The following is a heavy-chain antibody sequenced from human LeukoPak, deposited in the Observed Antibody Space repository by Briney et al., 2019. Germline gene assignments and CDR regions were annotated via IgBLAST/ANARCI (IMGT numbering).Heavy chain of an antibody. CDR3: ARGTGAPNYFDY. V-gene: IGHV1-2*02. CDR1: GGTFSSYA. Sequence: GASVKVSCKASGGTFSSYAISWVRQAPGQGLEWMGWINPNNGGTNYAQKLQGRVTVTRDTSIGTAYMELSSLRSDDTAVYYCARGTGAPNYFDYWGQGTLVTVSS. D-gene: IGHD7-27*01. J-gene: IGHJ4*02. CDR2: INPNNGGT.